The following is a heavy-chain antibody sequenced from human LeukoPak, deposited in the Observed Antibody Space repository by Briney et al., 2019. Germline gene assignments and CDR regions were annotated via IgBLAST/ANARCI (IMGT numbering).Heavy chain of an antibody. D-gene: IGHD1-26*01. CDR1: GFTFSSYW. CDR2: IKQDGSEK. J-gene: IGHJ3*02. Sequence: GGSLRLSCAASGFTFSSYWMSWVRQAPGKGLESVANIKQDGSEKYYVDSVKGRFTIPRDNAKNSLYLQMNSLRAEDTAVYYCARLVEWELIDHDAFDIWGQGTMVTVSS. CDR3: ARLVEWELIDHDAFDI. V-gene: IGHV3-7*01.